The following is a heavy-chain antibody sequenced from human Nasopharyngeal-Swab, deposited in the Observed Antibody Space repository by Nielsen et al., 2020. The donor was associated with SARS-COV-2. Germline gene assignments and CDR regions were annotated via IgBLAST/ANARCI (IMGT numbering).Heavy chain of an antibody. V-gene: IGHV4-34*01. Sequence: WIRQPPGKGLEWIGEINHSGSTNYNPSLKSRVTISVDTSKNQFSLKLSSVTAADTAVYYCARGRGSCPSRVYYYYMDVWGKGTTVTVSS. D-gene: IGHD2-2*01. J-gene: IGHJ6*03. CDR2: INHSGST. CDR3: ARGRGSCPSRVYYYYMDV.